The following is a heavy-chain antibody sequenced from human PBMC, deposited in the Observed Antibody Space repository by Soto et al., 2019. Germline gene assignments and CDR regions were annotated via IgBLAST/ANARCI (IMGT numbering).Heavy chain of an antibody. J-gene: IGHJ3*02. CDR3: ARGVAAAVSDAFDI. Sequence: ASVKVSCKASGYTFTSYAISWVRQAPGQGLEWMGWISAYNGNTNYAQKLQGRVTMTTDTSTSTAYMELRSLRSDDTAVYYCARGVAAAVSDAFDIWGQGTMVTVSS. CDR1: GYTFTSYA. V-gene: IGHV1-18*01. CDR2: ISAYNGNT. D-gene: IGHD6-13*01.